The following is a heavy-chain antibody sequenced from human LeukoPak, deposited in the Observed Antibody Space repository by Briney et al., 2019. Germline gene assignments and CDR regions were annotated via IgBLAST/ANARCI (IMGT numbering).Heavy chain of an antibody. CDR1: GFTFSSYA. CDR3: AKGHTYCGGDCYDY. V-gene: IGHV3-23*01. CDR2: ISGSGGST. J-gene: IGHJ4*02. D-gene: IGHD2-21*01. Sequence: GGSLRLSCAASGFTFSSYAMTWVRQAPGKGLEWVSAISGSGGSTYYAASVKGRFTISRDNSKNTLYLQMNSLRAEDTAVYYCAKGHTYCGGDCYDYWGQGTLVTVSS.